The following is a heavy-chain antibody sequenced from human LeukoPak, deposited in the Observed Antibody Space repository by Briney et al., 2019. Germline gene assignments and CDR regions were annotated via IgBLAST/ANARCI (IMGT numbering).Heavy chain of an antibody. CDR3: ARSTRYYYDSSGYPNLDY. Sequence: PAGSLRLSCAASGFTFSTYAMGWVRQAPGKGLEWVSTINGSSGRTYYTDSVKGRFTISRDNSKNTLYLQMNSLRAEDTAVYYCARSTRYYYDSSGYPNLDYWGQGTLVTVSS. CDR1: GFTFSTYA. D-gene: IGHD3-22*01. V-gene: IGHV3-23*01. J-gene: IGHJ4*02. CDR2: INGSSGRT.